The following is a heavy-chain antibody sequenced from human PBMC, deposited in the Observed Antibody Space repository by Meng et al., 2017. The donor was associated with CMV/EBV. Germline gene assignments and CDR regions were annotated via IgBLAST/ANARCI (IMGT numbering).Heavy chain of an antibody. CDR2: IWYDGSNK. Sequence: GESLKISCAASGFTFSSYGMHWVRQAPGKGLEWVAVIWYDGSNKYYADSVKGRFTISRDNSKNTLYLQMNSLRAEDTAVYYCAKDKKVAGRGGYFDYWGQGTRVTVSS. J-gene: IGHJ4*02. CDR1: GFTFSSYG. V-gene: IGHV3-33*06. CDR3: AKDKKVAGRGGYFDY. D-gene: IGHD6-19*01.